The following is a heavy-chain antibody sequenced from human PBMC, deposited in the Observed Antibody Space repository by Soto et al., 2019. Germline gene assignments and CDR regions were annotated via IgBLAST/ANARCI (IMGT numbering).Heavy chain of an antibody. CDR3: ETDKYGAGRVGVHS. D-gene: IGHD1-26*01. V-gene: IGHV1-69*08. Sequence: QVQLVQSGAEVKKPGASLRVSCETSGGTSTIYTITWVRQAPGQGLQWMGRIVPTLRITNYAQEFQGRLTITADSSTSTALIELTSLTSEAAAVYYGETDKYGAGRVGVHSWGQGTLVTVSS. CDR2: IVPTLRIT. CDR1: GGTSTIYT. J-gene: IGHJ5*02.